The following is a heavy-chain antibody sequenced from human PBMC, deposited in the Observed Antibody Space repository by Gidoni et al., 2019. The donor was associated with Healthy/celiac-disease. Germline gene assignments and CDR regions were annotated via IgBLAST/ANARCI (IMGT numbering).Heavy chain of an antibody. V-gene: IGHV1-69*01. CDR3: ARGSLRQWLVFSAFDI. Sequence: QVQLVQSGAEVKKPGSSVKVSCKASGGTFRSYAISWVRQAPGQGLEWMGGIIPIFGTANYEQKFQGRVTITADESTSTAYMELSSLRSEYTAVYYCARGSLRQWLVFSAFDIWGQGTMVTVSS. J-gene: IGHJ3*02. CDR1: GGTFRSYA. CDR2: IIPIFGTA. D-gene: IGHD6-19*01.